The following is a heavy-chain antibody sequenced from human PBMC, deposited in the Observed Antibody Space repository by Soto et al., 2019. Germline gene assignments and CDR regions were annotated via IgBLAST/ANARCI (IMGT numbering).Heavy chain of an antibody. CDR2: SRNKANSYTT. J-gene: IGHJ4*02. CDR1: GLNFSDHY. V-gene: IGHV3-72*01. D-gene: IGHD3-22*01. Sequence: EVQLVESGGGLVQPGGSLRLSCAASGLNFSDHYMDWVRQAPGKGLEWVGRSRNKANSYTTYYAASVRGRFTISRYDSRSSLDIQMYSLKTEDTAGYACVRLSRGSGHYCDGYWGQGTLVTVSS. CDR3: VRLSRGSGHYCDGY.